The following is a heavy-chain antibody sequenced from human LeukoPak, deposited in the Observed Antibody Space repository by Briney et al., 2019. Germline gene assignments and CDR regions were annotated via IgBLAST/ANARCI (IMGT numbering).Heavy chain of an antibody. CDR2: MNPNSGNT. CDR1: GYTLTGYY. CDR3: ARGLNYYYDSSGYVDY. J-gene: IGHJ4*02. Sequence: ASVKVSCKASGYTLTGYYIHWVRQATGQGLEWMGWMNPNSGNTGYAQKFQGRVTMTRNTSISTAYMELSSLRSEDTAVYYCARGLNYYYDSSGYVDYWGQGTLVTVSS. D-gene: IGHD3-22*01. V-gene: IGHV1-8*02.